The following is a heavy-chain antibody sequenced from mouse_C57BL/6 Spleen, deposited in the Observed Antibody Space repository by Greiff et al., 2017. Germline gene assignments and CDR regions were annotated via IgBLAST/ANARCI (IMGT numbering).Heavy chain of an antibody. CDR1: GYTFTSYW. CDR2: IDPSDSYT. J-gene: IGHJ1*03. CDR3: ARRITTGYWYFDV. D-gene: IGHD2-4*01. Sequence: QVQLQQPGAELVKPGASVKLSCKASGYTFTSYWMQWVKQRPGQGLEWIGEIDPSDSYTNYNQKFKGKATLTVDTSSSTAYMQLSSLTSEDSAVYDCARRITTGYWYFDVWGTGTTVTVSS. V-gene: IGHV1-50*01.